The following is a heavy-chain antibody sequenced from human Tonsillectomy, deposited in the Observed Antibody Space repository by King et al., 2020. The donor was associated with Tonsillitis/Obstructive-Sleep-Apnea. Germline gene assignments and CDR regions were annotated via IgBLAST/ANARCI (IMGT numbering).Heavy chain of an antibody. CDR1: GFTFSSYD. V-gene: IGHV3-23*04. D-gene: IGHD3-10*01. CDR2: ISGSGGST. J-gene: IGHJ3*02. CDR3: AKVRHGSGSYDAVDI. Sequence: VQLVESGGGLVQPGGSLRLSCAASGFTFSSYDMSWVRQAPGKGLEWVSIISGSGGSTYYADSVKGRFTISRDTSKNTLYLQMNSLRAEDTATYYCAKVRHGSGSYDAVDIWGQGTMVTVSS.